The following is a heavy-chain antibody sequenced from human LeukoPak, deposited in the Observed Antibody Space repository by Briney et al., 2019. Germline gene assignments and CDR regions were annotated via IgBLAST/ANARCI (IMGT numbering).Heavy chain of an antibody. CDR1: GGSFSGYY. V-gene: IGHV4-34*01. CDR3: ARVNRGYSYGNFDY. J-gene: IGHJ4*02. Sequence: KPSETLSLTCAVYGGSFSGYYWSWIRQPPGKGLEWIGEINHSGSTNYNPSLKSRVTISVDTSKNQFSLKLSSVTAADTAVYYCARVNRGYSYGNFDYWGQGTLVTVSS. D-gene: IGHD5-18*01. CDR2: INHSGST.